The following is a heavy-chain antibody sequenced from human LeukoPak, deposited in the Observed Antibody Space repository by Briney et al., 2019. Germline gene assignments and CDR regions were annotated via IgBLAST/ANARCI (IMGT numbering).Heavy chain of an antibody. CDR2: ITYNGAAT. J-gene: IGHJ4*02. V-gene: IGHV3-23*01. D-gene: IGHD3-9*01. Sequence: GGSLRLSCAASGFIFGGYAMTWVRQAPGKGLEWVSSITYNGAATYYLDSVKARFTISRDNSRSTLYLQMDSLTAEDTALYYCAKDGLYFDGSTHIYYFDSWGQGTLVAVSS. CDR3: AKDGLYFDGSTHIYYFDS. CDR1: GFIFGGYA.